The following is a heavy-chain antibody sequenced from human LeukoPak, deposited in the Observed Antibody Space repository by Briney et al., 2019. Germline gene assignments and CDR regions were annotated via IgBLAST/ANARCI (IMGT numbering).Heavy chain of an antibody. CDR2: ISAYNGNT. CDR1: GYTFTGYY. V-gene: IGHV1-18*04. Sequence: ASVKVSCKASGYTFTGYYMHWVRQAPGQGLEWMGWISAYNGNTNNAQKLQGRVTMTTDTSTSTAYMELRSLRSDDTAVYYCARDSPHYDSSGYYFRYWGQGTLVTVSS. CDR3: ARDSPHYDSSGYYFRY. J-gene: IGHJ4*02. D-gene: IGHD3-22*01.